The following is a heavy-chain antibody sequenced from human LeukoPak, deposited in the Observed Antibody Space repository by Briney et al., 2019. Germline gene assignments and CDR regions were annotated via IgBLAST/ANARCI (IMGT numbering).Heavy chain of an antibody. Sequence: GASVKVSCKASGGTFSSYAISWVRQAPGQGLEWMGGIIPIFGTANYAQKFQGRVTITADESTSTAYMELSSLRSEDTAIYYCARDLGRRGGSWGQGTLVTVSS. J-gene: IGHJ4*02. CDR1: GGTFSSYA. CDR2: IIPIFGTA. CDR3: ARDLGRRGGS. D-gene: IGHD3-10*01. V-gene: IGHV1-69*13.